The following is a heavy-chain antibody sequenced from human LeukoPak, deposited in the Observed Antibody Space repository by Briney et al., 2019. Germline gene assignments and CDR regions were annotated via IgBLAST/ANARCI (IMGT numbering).Heavy chain of an antibody. CDR2: ISSTSNYI. V-gene: IGHV3-21*01. CDR1: GFTFSDYT. Sequence: GGSLRLSCAASGFTFSDYTINWVRQAPGKGLEWVSSISSTSNYIYHADSLKDRVTISRDNAKNSLSLQMNSLRVEDTAVYYCARQKYCGGDCYGLDTLDTWGQGTMVTVSS. CDR3: ARQKYCGGDCYGLDTLDT. J-gene: IGHJ3*02. D-gene: IGHD2-21*02.